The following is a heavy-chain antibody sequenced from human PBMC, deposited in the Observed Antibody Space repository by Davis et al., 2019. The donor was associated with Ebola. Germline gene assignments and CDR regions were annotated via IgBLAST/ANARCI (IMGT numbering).Heavy chain of an antibody. Sequence: GESLKISCAASGFTFINYLMHWVRQASGKGLEWVSRANSDGSTTGYGDSVKGRFTISRDNARNTLYLQINSLRAEDTAVYYCSREVRGGFSPMDLWGTGTTVTVSS. CDR2: ANSDGSTT. V-gene: IGHV3-74*01. D-gene: IGHD5-18*01. J-gene: IGHJ6*04. CDR3: SREVRGGFSPMDL. CDR1: GFTFINYL.